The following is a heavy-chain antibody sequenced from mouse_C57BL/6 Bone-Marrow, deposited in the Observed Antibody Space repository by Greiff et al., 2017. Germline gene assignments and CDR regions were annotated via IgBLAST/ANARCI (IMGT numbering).Heavy chain of an antibody. CDR1: GFNINNTY. CDR3: ARDPGPDY. V-gene: IGHV14-3*01. D-gene: IGHD3-3*01. Sequence: EVKLVESVAELVRPGASVKLSCTASGFNINNTYMHWVQQRPEQGLEWIGRIDPASGNTKYAPTFQGQATITGDTASNTAYLQLSSLTSEDTAIYYCARDPGPDYWGQGTTLTVSS. CDR2: IDPASGNT. J-gene: IGHJ2*01.